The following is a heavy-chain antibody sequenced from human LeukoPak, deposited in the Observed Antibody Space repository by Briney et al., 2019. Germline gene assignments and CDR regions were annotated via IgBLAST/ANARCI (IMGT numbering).Heavy chain of an antibody. Sequence: PSETLSLTCTVSGYSISSGYYWGWIRQPPGKGLEWIGSIYHSGSTYYNPSLKSRVTISVDTSKNQFSLKLSSVTAADTAVYYCARVFMRAEDVYYFDYWGQGTLVTVSS. CDR3: ARVFMRAEDVYYFDY. V-gene: IGHV4-38-2*02. D-gene: IGHD1-14*01. CDR1: GYSISSGYY. CDR2: IYHSGST. J-gene: IGHJ4*02.